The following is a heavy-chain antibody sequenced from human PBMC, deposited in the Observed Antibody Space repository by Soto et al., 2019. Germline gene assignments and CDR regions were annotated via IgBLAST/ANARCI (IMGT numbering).Heavy chain of an antibody. CDR2: ISSSSSTI. CDR1: GFTFSSYS. J-gene: IGHJ3*02. CDR3: AREAPWELLRLYAFDI. Sequence: PGGSLRLSCAASGFTFSSYSMNWVRQAPGKGLEWVSYISSSSSTIYYADSVKGRFTISRDNAKNSLYLQMNSLRDEDTAVYYCAREAPWELLRLYAFDIWGQGTMVTVSS. V-gene: IGHV3-48*02. D-gene: IGHD1-26*01.